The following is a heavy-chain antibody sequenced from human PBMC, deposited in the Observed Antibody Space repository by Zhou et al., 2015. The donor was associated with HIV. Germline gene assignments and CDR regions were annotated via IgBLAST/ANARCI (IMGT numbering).Heavy chain of an antibody. CDR2: ITPMFETE. CDR1: GGTFSGSD. CDR3: ARPHDSSGYRGLDY. D-gene: IGHD3-22*01. Sequence: LVQSETEVRKPGSSVKVPCRATGGTFSGSDISWVRQAPGQGLEWMGSITPMFETETYAEKFRARLTITVDKSTSAAYMELSSLTSEDAAVYYCARPHDSSGYRGLDYWGQGTLVTVSS. J-gene: IGHJ4*02. V-gene: IGHV1-69*06.